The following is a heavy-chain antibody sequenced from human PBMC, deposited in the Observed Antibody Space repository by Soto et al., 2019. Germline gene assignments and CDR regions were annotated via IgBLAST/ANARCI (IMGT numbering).Heavy chain of an antibody. Sequence: GGSLRLSCAASGFTFSSYAMHWVRQAPGKGLEWVAVISYDGSNKYYADSVRGRFTISRDNSKNTLYLQMNSLRAEDTAVYYCARDGPLFAAGTGPAYYYYGMDVWGQGTTVTVSS. D-gene: IGHD6-13*01. CDR2: ISYDGSNK. CDR3: ARDGPLFAAGTGPAYYYYGMDV. CDR1: GFTFSSYA. J-gene: IGHJ6*02. V-gene: IGHV3-30-3*01.